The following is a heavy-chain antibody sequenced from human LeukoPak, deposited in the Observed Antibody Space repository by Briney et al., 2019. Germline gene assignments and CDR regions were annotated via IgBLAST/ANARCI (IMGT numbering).Heavy chain of an antibody. J-gene: IGHJ4*02. Sequence: SETLSLTCTVSGGSMSNYYWSWIRQPPEKGLEWIGYVYYSGSTNYNPSLKSRVTISLDTSKNQFSLKLSSVTAADTAVYYCARRRVAGTFDYWGQGTLVTVSS. CDR3: ARRRVAGTFDY. CDR1: GGSMSNYY. CDR2: VYYSGST. D-gene: IGHD6-19*01. V-gene: IGHV4-59*08.